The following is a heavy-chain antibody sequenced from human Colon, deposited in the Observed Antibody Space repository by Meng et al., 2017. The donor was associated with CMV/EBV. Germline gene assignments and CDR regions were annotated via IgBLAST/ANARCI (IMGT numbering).Heavy chain of an antibody. Sequence: GESLKISCAASGLTFSSYGMNWVRQAPGRGLEWVASIVTTGSAVYYADSVKGRFTISRDNAKNSLYLQMSSLSAEDTAVYYCVRDNARVQGNIPILVVPRGFDYWGQGTVVTVSS. J-gene: IGHJ4*02. CDR2: IVTTGSAV. D-gene: IGHD3-22*01. CDR3: VRDNARVQGNIPILVVPRGFDY. V-gene: IGHV3-21*01. CDR1: GLTFSSYG.